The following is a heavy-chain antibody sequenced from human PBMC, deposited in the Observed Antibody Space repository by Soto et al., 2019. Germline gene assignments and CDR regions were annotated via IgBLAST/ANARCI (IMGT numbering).Heavy chain of an antibody. CDR2: VSAYNGNT. CDR1: GYTFTSYC. Sequence: ASVKLSCKKSGYTFTSYCICGVRPAPGQGLEWLGCVSAYNGNTNYEQTLKGRLTMTTDTSTSTAYMELRILRSDDTSVYYGPRNGPKRTITIFGYWGKGTLVTVSS. J-gene: IGHJ4*01. D-gene: IGHD3-3*01. CDR3: PRNGPKRTITIFGY. V-gene: IGHV1-18*01.